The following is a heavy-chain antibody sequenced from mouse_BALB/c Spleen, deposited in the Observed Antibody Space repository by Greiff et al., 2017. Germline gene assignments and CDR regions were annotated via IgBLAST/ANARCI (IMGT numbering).Heavy chain of an antibody. V-gene: IGHV2-9*02. Sequence: VKVEESGPGLVAPSQSLSITCTVSGFSLTSYGVHWVRQPPGKGLEWLGVIWAGGSTNYNSALMSRLSISKDNSKSQVFLKMNSLQTDDTAMYYCARDRNPYAMDYWGQGTSVTVSS. CDR2: IWAGGST. CDR1: GFSLTSYG. J-gene: IGHJ4*01. CDR3: ARDRNPYAMDY.